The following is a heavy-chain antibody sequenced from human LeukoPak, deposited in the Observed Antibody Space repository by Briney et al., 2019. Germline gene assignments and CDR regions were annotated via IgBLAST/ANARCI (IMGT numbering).Heavy chain of an antibody. CDR1: GGSISIYY. J-gene: IGHJ6*03. D-gene: IGHD3-10*01. Sequence: TPSETLSLTCTVSGGSISIYYWSWIRQPPGKGLEWIGYIYDSGSTNYNPSLKSRVTISVDTSKNQFSLKLSSVTAADTAVYYCARTTMVRGTYYMDVWGKGTTVTVSS. CDR3: ARTTMVRGTYYMDV. CDR2: IYDSGST. V-gene: IGHV4-59*01.